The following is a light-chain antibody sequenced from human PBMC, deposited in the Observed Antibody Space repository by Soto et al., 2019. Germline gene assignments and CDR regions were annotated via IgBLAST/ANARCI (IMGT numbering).Light chain of an antibody. CDR1: SSNIGSNT. CDR3: TTWDDSLNGWV. CDR2: NNN. V-gene: IGLV1-44*01. Sequence: QSVLTQPPSASGTPGQRVSISCSGSSSNIGSNTVNWYQQLPGTAPKVLIYNNNQRPSGVPDRFSGSKSGTSASLAISGLQSEDEADYYCTTWDDSLNGWVFGGGTKVTVL. J-gene: IGLJ3*02.